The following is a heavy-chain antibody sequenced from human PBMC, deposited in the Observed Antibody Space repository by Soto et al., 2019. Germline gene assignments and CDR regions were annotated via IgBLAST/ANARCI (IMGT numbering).Heavy chain of an antibody. D-gene: IGHD2-2*01. CDR3: ASSLGYCIITSFENPDY. V-gene: IGHV1-3*01. CDR1: GYTFTSYA. Sequence: ASVKVSCKASGYTFTSYAMHWVRQAPGQRLEWMGWINAGNGNTKYSQKFQGRVTITRDTSASTAYMELSSLRSEDTAVYYCASSLGYCIITSFENPDYWGKETLVTVAS. J-gene: IGHJ4*02. CDR2: INAGNGNT.